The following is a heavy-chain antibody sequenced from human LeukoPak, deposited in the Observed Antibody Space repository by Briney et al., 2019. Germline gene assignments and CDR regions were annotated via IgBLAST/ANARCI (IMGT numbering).Heavy chain of an antibody. Sequence: GGSLRLSCAASGFTFSSYSMNWVRQAPGKGLEWVSSISSSSSYIYYADSVKGRFTISRDNAKNSLYLQMNSLRAEDTAVYYCARDRSSTSCKVNLRYMDVWGKGTTVTVSS. CDR1: GFTFSSYS. J-gene: IGHJ6*03. D-gene: IGHD2-2*01. V-gene: IGHV3-21*01. CDR3: ARDRSSTSCKVNLRYMDV. CDR2: ISSSSSYI.